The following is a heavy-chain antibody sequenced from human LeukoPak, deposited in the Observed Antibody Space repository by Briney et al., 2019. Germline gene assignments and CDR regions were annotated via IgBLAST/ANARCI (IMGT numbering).Heavy chain of an antibody. J-gene: IGHJ4*02. D-gene: IGHD2-2*01. CDR1: GFTFSSYW. V-gene: IGHV3-7*01. Sequence: GGSLRLSCAASGFTFSSYWMTWVRQAPGKGLEWVANIKQDGSEKYHVDSVKGRFTISRDSAKNSLYLQMNSLRAEDTAVYYCARDRCTSTSCFFDYWGQGTLVTVSS. CDR2: IKQDGSEK. CDR3: ARDRCTSTSCFFDY.